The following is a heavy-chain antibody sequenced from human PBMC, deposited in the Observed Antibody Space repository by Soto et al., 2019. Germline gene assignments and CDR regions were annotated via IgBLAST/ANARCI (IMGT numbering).Heavy chain of an antibody. V-gene: IGHV3-74*01. CDR1: GFTFSSYW. CDR2: INSDGSST. J-gene: IGHJ4*02. D-gene: IGHD6-13*01. CDR3: ARGYSSSWYIGY. Sequence: GGSLRLSCAASGFTFSSYWMHWVRQAPGKGLVRVSRINSDGSSTSYADSVKGRFTISRDNAKNTLYLQMNSLRAEDTAVYYCARGYSSSWYIGYWGQGTLVTVSS.